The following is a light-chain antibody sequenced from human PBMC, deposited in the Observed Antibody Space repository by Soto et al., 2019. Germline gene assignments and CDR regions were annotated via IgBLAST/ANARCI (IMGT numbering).Light chain of an antibody. CDR3: QQGRT. CDR2: KAS. V-gene: IGKV1-5*03. J-gene: IGKJ1*01. CDR1: QSISSW. Sequence: DIQMTQSPSTLSASVGDRVTITCRASQSISSWLAWYQQKPGKAPKLLIYKASSLESGVPSRFSGSGSGTEFTLTISSLQPDDFATYYCQQGRTFGQGPKVEIK.